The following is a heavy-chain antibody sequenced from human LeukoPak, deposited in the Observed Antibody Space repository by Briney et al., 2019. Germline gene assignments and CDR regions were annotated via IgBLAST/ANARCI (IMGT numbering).Heavy chain of an antibody. D-gene: IGHD5-18*01. CDR3: AKHANAGMVGANWFDP. V-gene: IGHV3-23*01. CDR1: GFSFSSYA. Sequence: PGGSLRLSCAASGFSFSSYAMTWVRQAPGKGLEWVSAISGSGGSTYYADSVKGRFTISRDNSKNTLYLQMNSLRAEDTAVYYCAKHANAGMVGANWFDPWGQGTQVTVSS. CDR2: ISGSGGST. J-gene: IGHJ5*02.